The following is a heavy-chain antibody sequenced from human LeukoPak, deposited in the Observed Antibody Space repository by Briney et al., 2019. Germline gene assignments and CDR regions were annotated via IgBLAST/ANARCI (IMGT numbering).Heavy chain of an antibody. CDR3: ARGRKGWFGSDYYYYYYMDV. CDR2: IFYSGST. V-gene: IGHV4-61*05. D-gene: IGHD3-10*01. J-gene: IGHJ6*03. Sequence: PSETLSLTCTVSSGSISTSNYYWGWVRQPPGKALEWIGNIFYSGSTNYNPSLKSRVTISVDTSKNQFSLKLSSVTAADTVVYFCARGRKGWFGSDYYYYYYMDVWDKGTTVTVPS. CDR1: SGSISTSNYY.